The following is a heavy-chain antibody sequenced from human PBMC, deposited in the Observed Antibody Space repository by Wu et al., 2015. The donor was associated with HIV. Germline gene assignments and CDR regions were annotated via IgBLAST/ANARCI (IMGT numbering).Heavy chain of an antibody. J-gene: IGHJ5*02. D-gene: IGHD2-8*02. Sequence: QVQLVQSGAEVKKPGSSVKVSCKASGGTFDNYAVSWVRQAPGHGLEWMAGTTPVFGTVNYAQKFQGRVAITAGESSDTAYMELSSLTYEDTAVYYCARDLCVRGVCYRSPGDWFDPVGPGNPGHRLL. CDR3: ARDLCVRGVCYRSPGDWFDP. V-gene: IGHV1-69*12. CDR1: GGTFDNYA. CDR2: TTPVFGTV.